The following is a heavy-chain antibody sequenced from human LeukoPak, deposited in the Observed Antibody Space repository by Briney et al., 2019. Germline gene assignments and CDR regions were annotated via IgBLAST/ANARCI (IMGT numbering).Heavy chain of an antibody. V-gene: IGHV4-31*03. Sequence: SETLSLTRTVSGGSISSGGYYWSWIRQHPGKGLEWIGYIYYSGSTYYNPSLKSRVTISVDTSKNQFSLKLSSVTAADTAVYYCARTFVSEDISTGHPINWFDPWGQGTLVTVSS. CDR2: IYYSGST. CDR3: ARTFVSEDISTGHPINWFDP. D-gene: IGHD3-9*01. CDR1: GGSISSGGYY. J-gene: IGHJ5*02.